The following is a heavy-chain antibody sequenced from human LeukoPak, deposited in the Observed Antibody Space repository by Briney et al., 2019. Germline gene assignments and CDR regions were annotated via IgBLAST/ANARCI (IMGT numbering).Heavy chain of an antibody. CDR3: AKEGARLGTAVSGPFDY. Sequence: GGSLRLSCAASGFTFSNYWMSWVRQAPGKGLEWVSGISWNSRNIDYADSVKGRFTISRDNAKNSLYVQMNSLRPEDTALYYCAKEGARLGTAVSGPFDYWGQGTLVTVSS. J-gene: IGHJ4*02. CDR2: ISWNSRNI. V-gene: IGHV3-9*01. D-gene: IGHD6-13*01. CDR1: GFTFSNYW.